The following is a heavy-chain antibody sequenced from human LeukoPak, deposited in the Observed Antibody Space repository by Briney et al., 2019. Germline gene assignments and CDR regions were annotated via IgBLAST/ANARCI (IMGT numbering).Heavy chain of an antibody. CDR2: MSNSGSTI. CDR3: ARGKTATGTVSAY. D-gene: IGHD6-13*01. J-gene: IGHJ4*02. CDR1: GFTFSDYY. Sequence: PGGSLRLSCAASGFTFSDYYMNWIRQAPGKGLEWVSYMSNSGSTIYYADFAKGRFTISKDNAKNSLYLQMNSLRAEDTAVYYCARGKTATGTVSAYWGQGTLVTVSS. V-gene: IGHV3-11*01.